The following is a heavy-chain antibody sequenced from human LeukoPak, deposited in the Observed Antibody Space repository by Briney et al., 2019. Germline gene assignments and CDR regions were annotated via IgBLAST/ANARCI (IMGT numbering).Heavy chain of an antibody. CDR3: ARPRYDSSGYFRYFDY. V-gene: IGHV1-69*05. D-gene: IGHD3-22*01. J-gene: IGHJ4*02. CDR1: GGTFSSYA. CDR2: IIPIFGTA. Sequence: SVKVSCKASGGTFSSYAISWVRQAPGQGLEWMGGIIPIFGTANYAQKFQGRVTITTDESTSTAYMELSSLRSEDTAVYYCARPRYDSSGYFRYFDYWGQGTLVTVSS.